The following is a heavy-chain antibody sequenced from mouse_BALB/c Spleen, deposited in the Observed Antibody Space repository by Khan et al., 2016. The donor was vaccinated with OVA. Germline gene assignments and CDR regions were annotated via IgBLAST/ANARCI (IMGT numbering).Heavy chain of an antibody. Sequence: EVQLQESGPGLVKPSQSLSLTCTVTGYSITSDYAWNWIRQFPGNNLEWMGYISYSGRTSYNPSLKSRTSITRDTSKNQFFLQLNSVPPEDTAPFYCARSVTITTVVATDFDYWGQGTTLTVSS. D-gene: IGHD1-1*01. CDR1: GYSITSDYA. V-gene: IGHV3-2*02. CDR2: ISYSGRT. CDR3: ARSVTITTVVATDFDY. J-gene: IGHJ2*01.